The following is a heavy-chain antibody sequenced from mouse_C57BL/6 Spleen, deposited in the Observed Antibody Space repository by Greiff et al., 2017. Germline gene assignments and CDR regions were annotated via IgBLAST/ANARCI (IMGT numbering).Heavy chain of an antibody. Sequence: QVQLQQPGAELVKPGASVKLSCKASGYTFTSYWMQWVKQRPGQGLEWIGEIDPSDSYTNYNQKFKGKATLTVDTSSSTAYMQLSSLTSEDSAVYYCARRTDYLYYFDYWGQGTTLTVSS. V-gene: IGHV1-50*01. J-gene: IGHJ2*01. CDR2: IDPSDSYT. CDR3: ARRTDYLYYFDY. CDR1: GYTFTSYW. D-gene: IGHD2-4*01.